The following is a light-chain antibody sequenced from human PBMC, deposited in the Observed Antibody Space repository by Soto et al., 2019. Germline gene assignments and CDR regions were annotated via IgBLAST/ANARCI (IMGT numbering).Light chain of an antibody. J-gene: IGKJ3*01. CDR2: GAS. CDR3: QQYNNWPRT. V-gene: IGKV3-15*01. Sequence: EIVMTQSPATLSVSPGERATLSCRASQSVNSNLVWYQQKPGHAPRLLIYGASTRATGIPARFSGSGSGTEFTLTISSLQSEDFAVYYCQQYNNWPRTFGPGTKVDIK. CDR1: QSVNSN.